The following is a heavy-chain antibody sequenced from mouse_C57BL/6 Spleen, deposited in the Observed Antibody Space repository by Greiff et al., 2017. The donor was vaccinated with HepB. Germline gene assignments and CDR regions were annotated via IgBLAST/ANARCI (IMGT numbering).Heavy chain of an antibody. CDR1: GYAFSSSW. J-gene: IGHJ2*01. CDR2: IYPGDGDT. CDR3: ARSGTVVANPDY. D-gene: IGHD1-1*01. V-gene: IGHV1-82*01. Sequence: QVQLKQSGPELVKPGASVKISCKASGYAFSSSWMNWVKQRPGKGLEWIGRIYPGDGDTNYNGKFKGKATLTADKSSSTAYMQLSSLTSEDSAVYFCARSGTVVANPDYWGQGTTLTVSS.